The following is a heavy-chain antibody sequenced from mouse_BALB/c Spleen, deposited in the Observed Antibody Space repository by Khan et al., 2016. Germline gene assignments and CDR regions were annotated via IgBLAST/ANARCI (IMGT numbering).Heavy chain of an antibody. Sequence: VQLQESGAELMKPGASVKISCKATGYTFSRYWIEWVKERPGHGLAWIGEILPGTGSTNYNEKLKGKATFTAETSSNTAYIHLSSLPSEDSAVYYCAKGAYWGRGTLVTVSA. V-gene: IGHV1-9*01. CDR2: ILPGTGST. J-gene: IGHJ3*01. CDR3: AKGAY. CDR1: GYTFSRYW.